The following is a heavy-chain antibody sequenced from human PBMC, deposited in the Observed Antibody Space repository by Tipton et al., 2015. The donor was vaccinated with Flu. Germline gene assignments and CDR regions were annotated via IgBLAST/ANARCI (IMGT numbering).Heavy chain of an antibody. V-gene: IGHV3-23*01. CDR3: AKVIPELVAGLDQ. CDR2: LSGGGGTT. Sequence: SLRLSCAASGFTFSRYAMSWVRQAPGKGLEWVASLSGGGGTTFFADSVKGRFTVSRDSSKNTLYLQMNSLRGDDTAMYYCAKVIPELVAGLDQWGQGTLVTVSS. J-gene: IGHJ4*02. CDR1: GFTFSRYA. D-gene: IGHD6-19*01.